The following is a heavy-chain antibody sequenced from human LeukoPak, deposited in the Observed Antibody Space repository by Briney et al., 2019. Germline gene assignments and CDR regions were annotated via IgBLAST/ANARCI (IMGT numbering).Heavy chain of an antibody. CDR3: ASCYYDSSGYSYYYGMDV. Sequence: GGSLRLSCAASGFTFSSYWMSWVRQAPGKGLEWVSVIYSGGSTYYADSVKGRFTISRDNSKNTLYLQMNSLRAEDTAVYYCASCYYDSSGYSYYYGMDVWGQGTTVTVSS. D-gene: IGHD3-22*01. J-gene: IGHJ6*02. CDR1: GFTFSSYW. V-gene: IGHV3-66*01. CDR2: IYSGGST.